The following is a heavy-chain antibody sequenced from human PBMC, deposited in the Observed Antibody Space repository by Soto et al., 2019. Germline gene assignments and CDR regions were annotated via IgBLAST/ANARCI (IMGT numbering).Heavy chain of an antibody. D-gene: IGHD1-26*01. V-gene: IGHV3-23*01. J-gene: IGHJ3*02. Sequence: GGSLRLSCAASGFTFSSYAMSWVRQAPGKGLEWVSAISGSGGSTYYADSVKGRFTIARDNAKNTLYLQMNSLRAEDTGVYYGAKDGRTYSGSYKGDAFDIWGQGTMVTVSS. CDR3: AKDGRTYSGSYKGDAFDI. CDR1: GFTFSSYA. CDR2: ISGSGGST.